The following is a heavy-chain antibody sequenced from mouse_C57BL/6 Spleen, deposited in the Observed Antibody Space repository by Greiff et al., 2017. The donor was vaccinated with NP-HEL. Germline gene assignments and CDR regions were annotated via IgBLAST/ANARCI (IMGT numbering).Heavy chain of an antibody. Sequence: VQLQQSGAELVKPGASVKLSCTASGFNFKDYYMHWVKQRPEQVLEWIGRIDPEDGEPKYAPKFQGKATITADTSSNTAYLQLSSLTAEDTAVFYCARNHQGTFDYWGQGTTLTVSS. V-gene: IGHV14-2*01. CDR3: ARNHQGTFDY. J-gene: IGHJ2*01. CDR2: IDPEDGEP. CDR1: GFNFKDYY.